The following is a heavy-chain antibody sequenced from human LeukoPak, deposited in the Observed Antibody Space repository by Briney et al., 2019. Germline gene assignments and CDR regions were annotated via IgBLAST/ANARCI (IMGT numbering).Heavy chain of an antibody. CDR2: ISSSSSYI. Sequence: PGRSLRLSRAASGFTFSSYSMNWVRQAPGKGLEWVSSISSSSSYIYYADSVKGRFTISRDNAKNSLYLQMNSLRAEDTAVYYCARDYDYVWGSYPLDYWGQGTLVTVSS. V-gene: IGHV3-21*01. D-gene: IGHD3-16*02. CDR3: ARDYDYVWGSYPLDY. J-gene: IGHJ4*02. CDR1: GFTFSSYS.